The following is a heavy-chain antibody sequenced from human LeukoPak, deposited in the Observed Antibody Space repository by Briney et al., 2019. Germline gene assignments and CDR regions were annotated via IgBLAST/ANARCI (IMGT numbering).Heavy chain of an antibody. D-gene: IGHD1-26*01. J-gene: IGHJ3*02. CDR3: ARELIVGGNSWGAFDI. CDR2: ISYDGRNK. V-gene: IGHV3-33*01. Sequence: GGSLTLSCAASAFIFSNYAMHWVRQAPGKGLEWVAVISYDGRNKYYADSVKGRFTISRDNSKNTLYVQMNSLRSEDTAMYYCARELIVGGNSWGAFDIWGQGTMVTVSS. CDR1: AFIFSNYA.